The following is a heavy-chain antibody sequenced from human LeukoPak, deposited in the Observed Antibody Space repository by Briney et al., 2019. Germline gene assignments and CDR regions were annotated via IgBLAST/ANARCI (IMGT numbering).Heavy chain of an antibody. V-gene: IGHV3-30*18. CDR1: GFTFSSYG. CDR2: ISYDGVKK. J-gene: IGHJ4*02. D-gene: IGHD3-22*01. CDR3: AKDASGYYRNFDY. Sequence: GGSLRLSCAGSGFTFSSYGIHWARQAPGKGLEWVAHISYDGVKKYYTDSVKGRFTISRDNSKNTLYLQMNCLRTEDTAVYYCAKDASGYYRNFDYWGQGTLVTVSS.